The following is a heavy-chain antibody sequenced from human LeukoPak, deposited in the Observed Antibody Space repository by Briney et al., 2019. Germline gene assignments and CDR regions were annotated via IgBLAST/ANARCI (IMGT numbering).Heavy chain of an antibody. D-gene: IGHD3-22*01. CDR1: GFTFSSYA. J-gene: IGHJ4*02. CDR2: ISYDGSNK. CDR3: ARDLTYDSSGYYYGLDY. V-gene: IGHV3-30*04. Sequence: GRSLRPSCAASGFTFSSYAMHWVRQAPGKGLEWVAVISYDGSNKYYADSVKGRFTISRDNSKNTLYLQMNSLRAEDTAVYYCARDLTYDSSGYYYGLDYWGQGTLVTVSS.